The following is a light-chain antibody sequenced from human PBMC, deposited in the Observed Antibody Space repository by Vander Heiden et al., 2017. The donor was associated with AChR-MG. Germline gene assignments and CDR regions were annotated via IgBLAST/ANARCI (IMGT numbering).Light chain of an antibody. CDR2: GNS. Sequence: QSVLTQPPSVSGAPGQRVTIPCTGSRYNVGAGYDVHWYQQLPGTAPKLLIYGNSNRPSGVPDRFSGSKSGTSASLAITGLQAEDEADYYCQSYDSSLSSYVFGTGTKVTVL. J-gene: IGLJ1*01. CDR3: QSYDSSLSSYV. V-gene: IGLV1-40*01. CDR1: RYNVGAGYD.